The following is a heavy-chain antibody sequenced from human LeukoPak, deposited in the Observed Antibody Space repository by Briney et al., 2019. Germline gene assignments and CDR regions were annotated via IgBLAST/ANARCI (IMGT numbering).Heavy chain of an antibody. V-gene: IGHV4-34*01. J-gene: IGHJ6*03. CDR3: ARGGAVRGVIIRSSYYYYYYMDV. CDR1: GGSFSGYY. CDR2: INHSGST. Sequence: SETLSLTCAVYGGSFSGYYWSWIRQPPGKGLEWIGEINHSGSTNYNPSLKSRVTISVDTSKNQFSLKLSSVTAADTAVYYCARGGAVRGVIIRSSYYYYYYMDVWGKGTTVTVSS. D-gene: IGHD3-10*01.